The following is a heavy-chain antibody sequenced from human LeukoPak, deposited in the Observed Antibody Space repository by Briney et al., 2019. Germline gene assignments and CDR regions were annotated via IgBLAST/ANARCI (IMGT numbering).Heavy chain of an antibody. D-gene: IGHD2/OR15-2a*01. CDR2: IYYSGST. Sequence: SETLSLTCTVSDGSISSYYWSWIRQHPGKGLEWIGYIYYSGSTYYNPSLKSRVTISVDTSKNQFSLKLSSVTAADTAVYYCARREVETTFYYFYYMDVWGKGTTVTVSS. CDR1: DGSISSYY. J-gene: IGHJ6*03. V-gene: IGHV4-59*06. CDR3: ARREVETTFYYFYYMDV.